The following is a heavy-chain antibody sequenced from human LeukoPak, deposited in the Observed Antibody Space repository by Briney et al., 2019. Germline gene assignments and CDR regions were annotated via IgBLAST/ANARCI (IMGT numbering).Heavy chain of an antibody. Sequence: PGGSLRLSCAASGFTFSNYGMHWVRQAPGKGLEWVAIIWYDGSIKYYADSVKGRFTISRDNSKNTLYLQMNNLRSEDTAVYYCATSRPDSSGYVGNFDYWGQGTLVTVSS. CDR1: GFTFSNYG. CDR3: ATSRPDSSGYVGNFDY. CDR2: IWYDGSIK. J-gene: IGHJ4*02. V-gene: IGHV3-33*01. D-gene: IGHD3-22*01.